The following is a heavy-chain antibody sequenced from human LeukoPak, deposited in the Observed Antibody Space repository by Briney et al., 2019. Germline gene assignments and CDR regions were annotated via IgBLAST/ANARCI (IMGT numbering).Heavy chain of an antibody. Sequence: GGSLRLSCVASGFSFNNFAMHWVRQAPGRGLEWVAVISYGGGKEHYAESMKGRFTISRDNSNNTLYLEINSPTPEDTAIYYCASCSRSAYYDILTAYYDYWGQGTQVTVSS. CDR1: GFSFNNFA. D-gene: IGHD3-9*01. J-gene: IGHJ4*02. CDR2: ISYGGGKE. CDR3: ASCSRSAYYDILTAYYDY. V-gene: IGHV3-30-3*01.